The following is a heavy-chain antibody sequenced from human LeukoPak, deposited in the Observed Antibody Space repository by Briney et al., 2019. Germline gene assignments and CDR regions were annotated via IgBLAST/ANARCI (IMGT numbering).Heavy chain of an antibody. D-gene: IGHD4-17*01. CDR1: GGSISSGSYY. CDR2: IYYSGST. CDR3: ARGFFYGDYVANGEPFDY. V-gene: IGHV4-39*01. Sequence: NPSETLSLTCTVSGGSISSGSYYWGWIRQPPGKGLEWIGSIYYSGSTYYNPSLKSRVTISVDTSKNQFSLKLSSVTAADTAVYYCARGFFYGDYVANGEPFDYWGQGTLVPVSS. J-gene: IGHJ4*02.